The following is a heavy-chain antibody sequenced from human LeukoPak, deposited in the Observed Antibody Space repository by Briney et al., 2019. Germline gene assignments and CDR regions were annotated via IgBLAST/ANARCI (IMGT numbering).Heavy chain of an antibody. CDR2: IYSGGST. Sequence: PGGSLRLSGAASGFTFSNAWMSWVRQAPGKGLEWVSVIYSGGSTYYADSVKGRFTISRDNSKNTLYLQMNSLRAEDTAVYYCAREGYSYGFFDYWGQGTLVTVSS. J-gene: IGHJ4*02. D-gene: IGHD5-18*01. V-gene: IGHV3-53*01. CDR1: GFTFSNAW. CDR3: AREGYSYGFFDY.